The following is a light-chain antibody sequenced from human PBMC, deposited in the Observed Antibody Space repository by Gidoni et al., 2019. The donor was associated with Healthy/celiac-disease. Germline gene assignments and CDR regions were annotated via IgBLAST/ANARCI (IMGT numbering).Light chain of an antibody. CDR3: QQYNNWPVYI. CDR2: GAS. CDR1: QSVSSN. J-gene: IGKJ2*01. V-gene: IGKV3-15*01. Sequence: IVMTQSPATLSVSPGERATLSCRASQSVSSNLAWYQQKPGQAPRLLIYGASTRSTGIPARFSGSGSGTEFALTISSLQSEDFAVYYCQQYNNWPVYIFXQXTKLEIK.